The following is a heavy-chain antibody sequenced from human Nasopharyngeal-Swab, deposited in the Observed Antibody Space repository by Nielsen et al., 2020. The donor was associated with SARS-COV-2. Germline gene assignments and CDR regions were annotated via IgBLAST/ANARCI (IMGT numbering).Heavy chain of an antibody. CDR2: INHSGST. CDR1: GSSFIGSY. CDR3: ARVELRFLEWYDY. Sequence: SETLSLTCPVYGSSFIGSYWSWIRQPPGKGLEWIGEINHSGSTNYNPSLKSRVTISVDTSKNQFSLKLSSVTAADTAVYYCARVELRFLEWYDYWGQGTLVTVSS. D-gene: IGHD3-3*01. V-gene: IGHV4-34*01. J-gene: IGHJ4*02.